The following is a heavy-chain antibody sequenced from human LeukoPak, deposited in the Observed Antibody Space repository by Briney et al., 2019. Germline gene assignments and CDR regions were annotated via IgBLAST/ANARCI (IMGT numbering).Heavy chain of an antibody. Sequence: GGSLRLSCGASGFTFSIYWMSWGRQAPGKGLEWVASIKEDGSEKDSVDSVKGRFTISRDNAKNSLYLQMNSLRAEDTAVYNCAKGLTDSGDLRGGMDVWGQGTTVTVSS. CDR3: AKGLTDSGDLRGGMDV. D-gene: IGHD4-17*01. J-gene: IGHJ6*02. CDR2: IKEDGSEK. CDR1: GFTFSIYW. V-gene: IGHV3-7*01.